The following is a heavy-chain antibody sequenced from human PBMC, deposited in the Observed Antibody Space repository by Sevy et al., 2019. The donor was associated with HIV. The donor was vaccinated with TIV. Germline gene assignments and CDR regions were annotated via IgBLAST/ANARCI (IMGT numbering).Heavy chain of an antibody. CDR1: GFTFSSYA. D-gene: IGHD5-12*01. CDR2: ISGSGGST. J-gene: IGHJ4*02. CDR3: AKWVARDRRYFDY. V-gene: IGHV3-23*01. Sequence: GGSLRLSCAASGFTFSSYAMSWVRQAPGKGLERVSAISGSGGSTYYADSVKGRFTISRDNSKNTLYLQMNSLRAEDTAVYYCAKWVARDRRYFDYWGQGTLVIVSS.